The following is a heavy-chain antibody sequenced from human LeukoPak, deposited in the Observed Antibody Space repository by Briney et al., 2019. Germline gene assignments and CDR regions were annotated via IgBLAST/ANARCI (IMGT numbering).Heavy chain of an antibody. J-gene: IGHJ4*02. CDR1: GFTFSSYS. D-gene: IGHD6-13*01. V-gene: IGHV3-21*01. CDR2: ISSSSSYI. Sequence: GGSLRLSCAASGFTFSSYSMNWVRQAPGKELEWVSSISSSSSYIYYADSVKGRFTISRDNAKNSLYLQMSSLRAEDTAVYYCARGGRGICDYWGQGTLVTVSS. CDR3: ARGGRGICDY.